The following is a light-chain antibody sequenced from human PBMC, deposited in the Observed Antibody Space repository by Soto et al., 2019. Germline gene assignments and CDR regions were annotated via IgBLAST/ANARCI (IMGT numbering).Light chain of an antibody. CDR3: GSFTSSSTLL. CDR1: SNDVGGYSY. Sequence: QSVLTQPASVSGSPGQSITISCTGTSNDVGGYSYVSWYQQHPGKAPKLMIFDVTNRPSGVSNRFSGSKSGTTASLTISGLQAEDEADYYCGSFTSSSTLLFGGGTKLTVL. V-gene: IGLV2-14*01. CDR2: DVT. J-gene: IGLJ2*01.